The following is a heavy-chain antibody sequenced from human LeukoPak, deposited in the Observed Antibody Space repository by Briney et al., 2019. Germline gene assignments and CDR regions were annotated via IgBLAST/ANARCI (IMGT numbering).Heavy chain of an antibody. CDR3: ATDGAGFDT. CDR2: INIGGTNT. Sequence: GGSLRLSCAASGFTFNDYYMSWTRQAPGKGLEWLSYINIGGTNTHYADSVKGRFTISRDNAKKSLYLEMNNLRAEDTAVYYCATDGAGFDTWVQGVLVTVSS. CDR1: GFTFNDYY. V-gene: IGHV3-11*01. J-gene: IGHJ5*02.